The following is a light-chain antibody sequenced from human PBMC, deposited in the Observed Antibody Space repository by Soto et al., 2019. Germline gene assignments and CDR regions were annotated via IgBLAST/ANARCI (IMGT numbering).Light chain of an antibody. CDR3: QQSHSNPLT. J-gene: IGKJ3*01. CDR2: AS. V-gene: IGKV1-39*01. CDR1: QSINNY. Sequence: DIQMTQSPSSLSASVGDRVTITCRASQSINNYLNWYQQKPGKAPKLLIYASSLQSAVPSRFCGSGSGTDFTLTISSLQPEDFAIYYCQQSHSNPLTFGPGTEVDLK.